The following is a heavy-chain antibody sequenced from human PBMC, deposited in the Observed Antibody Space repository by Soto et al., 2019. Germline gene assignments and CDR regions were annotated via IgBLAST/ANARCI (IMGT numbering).Heavy chain of an antibody. CDR2: ISAYNGNT. CDR3: ARDPTQHDAFDI. J-gene: IGHJ3*02. V-gene: IGHV1-18*01. CDR1: VYTFTSYG. Sequence: ASVKVSCKASVYTFTSYGISWVRQAPGQGLEWMGWISAYNGNTNYAQKLQGRVTMTTDTSTSTAYMELRSLRSDDTAVYYCARDPTQHDAFDIWGQGTMVTVSS.